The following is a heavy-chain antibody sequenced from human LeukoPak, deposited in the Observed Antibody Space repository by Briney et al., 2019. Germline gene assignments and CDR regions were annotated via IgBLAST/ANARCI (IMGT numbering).Heavy chain of an antibody. Sequence: GASVKVSCKASGYTFTGYYMHWVRQAPGKGLEWMGWINPKSGGTNYAQKFQGRVTMTRDTSTSTAYMELRSLRSDDTAVYYCARAILTGPDGIVWWFDPWGQGTLVTVSS. V-gene: IGHV1-2*02. J-gene: IGHJ5*02. CDR2: INPKSGGT. D-gene: IGHD3-9*01. CDR1: GYTFTGYY. CDR3: ARAILTGPDGIVWWFDP.